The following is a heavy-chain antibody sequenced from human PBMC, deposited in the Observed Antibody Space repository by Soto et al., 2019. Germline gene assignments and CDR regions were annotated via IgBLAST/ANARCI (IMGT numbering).Heavy chain of an antibody. J-gene: IGHJ6*02. CDR2: IKSKTDGETT. CDR3: TTMGWGGWLGMDV. V-gene: IGHV3-15*01. Sequence: EVQLVESGGGLVKPGGSLRLSCAASGFTFSNAWMSWVRQAPGKGLEWVGRIKSKTDGETTDYAAPVKGRFTISRNDSKTPLKLQRNSLTTADNSVYYWTTMGWGGWLGMDVWGQGTTVTVSS. D-gene: IGHD3-16*01. CDR1: GFTFSNAW.